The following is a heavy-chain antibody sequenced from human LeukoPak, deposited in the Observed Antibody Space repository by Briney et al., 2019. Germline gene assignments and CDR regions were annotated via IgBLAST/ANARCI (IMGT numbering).Heavy chain of an antibody. CDR1: GGSISSDY. CDR3: ARRRSGSSSEFDP. CDR2: IYYSGST. D-gene: IGHD6-6*01. J-gene: IGHJ5*02. Sequence: PSETLSLTCTVFGGSISSDYWTWIRQPPGKGLEWIGYIYYSGSTNYNPSLRSRVTISVDTSKNQFSLKLTSVTAADTAVYYCARRRSGSSSEFDPWGQGTLVTVSS. V-gene: IGHV4-59*08.